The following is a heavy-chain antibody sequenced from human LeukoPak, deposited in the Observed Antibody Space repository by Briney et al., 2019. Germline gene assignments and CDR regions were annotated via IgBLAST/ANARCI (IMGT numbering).Heavy chain of an antibody. CDR1: GFTFGDYG. Sequence: GGSLRLSCTTSGFTFGDYGMSWVRQAPGKGLEWVGFIRSKAYGGTTEYGASVKGRFTISRDDSKSIAYLQMNSLKTEDTAVYYCTRVAAHYYYDSSSYYFDYWGQGTLVTVSS. V-gene: IGHV3-49*04. D-gene: IGHD3-22*01. J-gene: IGHJ4*02. CDR2: IRSKAYGGTT. CDR3: TRVAAHYYYDSSSYYFDY.